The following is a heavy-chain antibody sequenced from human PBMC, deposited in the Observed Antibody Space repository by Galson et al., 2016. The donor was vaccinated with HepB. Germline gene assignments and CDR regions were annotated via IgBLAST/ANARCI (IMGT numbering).Heavy chain of an antibody. CDR1: GASISSGRYY. CDR3: ARNTDYNYFDP. Sequence: TLSLTCTVSGASISSGRYYWSWIRQRPGRGLEWIGYIYYGGTTYYNPSLESRITITGDTSRNQFSLKLTSVTAADTAGYFCARNTDYNYFDPWGQGAQVTVSS. J-gene: IGHJ5*02. V-gene: IGHV4-31*03. CDR2: IYYGGTT. D-gene: IGHD5-18*01.